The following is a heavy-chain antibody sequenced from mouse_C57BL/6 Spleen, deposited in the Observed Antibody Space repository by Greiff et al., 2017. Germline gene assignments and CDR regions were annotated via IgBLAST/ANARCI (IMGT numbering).Heavy chain of an antibody. CDR3: ARARYYYGSSHFDV. D-gene: IGHD1-1*01. V-gene: IGHV1-53*01. CDR2: INPSNGGT. J-gene: IGHJ2*01. Sequence: QVQLQQPGTELVKPGASVKLSCKASGYTFTSYWMHWVKQRPGQGLEWIGNINPSNGGTNYNEKFKSKATLTVDKSSSTAYMQLSSLTSEDSAVYFCARARYYYGSSHFDVWGTGTTLTVSS. CDR1: GYTFTSYW.